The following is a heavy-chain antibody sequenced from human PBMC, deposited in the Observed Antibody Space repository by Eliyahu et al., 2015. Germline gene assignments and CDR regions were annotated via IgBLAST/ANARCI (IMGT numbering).Heavy chain of an antibody. V-gene: IGHV4-34*01. CDR1: GGSFSGYY. J-gene: IGHJ4*02. D-gene: IGHD5-12*01. CDR3: ARGGGYGLFDY. Sequence: QVQLQQWGAGLLKPSXTLSLTCAVXGGSFSGYYWSWIRQPPGKGLEWIGEINHSGSTNYNPSLKSRVTISVDTSKNQFSLKLSSVTAADTAVYYCARGGGYGLFDYWGQGTLVTVSS. CDR2: INHSGST.